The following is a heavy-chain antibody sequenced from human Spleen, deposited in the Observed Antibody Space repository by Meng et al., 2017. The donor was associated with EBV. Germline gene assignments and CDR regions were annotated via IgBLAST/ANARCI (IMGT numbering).Heavy chain of an antibody. V-gene: IGHV4-39*01. D-gene: IGHD6-19*01. CDR1: GDSISSFYY. CDR3: ARPFPSWQSPRLDPFGA. CDR2: VHYTGST. Sequence: QLPRRASGPGQVKPSETLSLTCTVSGDSISSFYYWGWIRQPPGRGLEWIGSVHYTGSTYYSPSLKSRVTVSVDTSKNQFSLRLTSVTAADTAVYYCARPFPSWQSPRLDPFGAWGQGTLVTVSS. J-gene: IGHJ5*02.